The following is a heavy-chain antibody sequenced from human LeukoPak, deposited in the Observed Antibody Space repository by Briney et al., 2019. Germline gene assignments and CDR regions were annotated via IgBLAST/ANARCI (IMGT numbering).Heavy chain of an antibody. CDR3: AKGTKYYDILTGYQHYGMDV. CDR2: ISGSGGST. V-gene: IGHV3-23*01. Sequence: PGGSLRLSCAASGFTFSSYAMSWVRQAPGKGLEWVPAISGSGGSTYYADSVKGRFTISRDNSKNTLYLQMNSLRAEDTAVYYCAKGTKYYDILTGYQHYGMDVWGKGTTVTVSS. D-gene: IGHD3-9*01. CDR1: GFTFSSYA. J-gene: IGHJ6*04.